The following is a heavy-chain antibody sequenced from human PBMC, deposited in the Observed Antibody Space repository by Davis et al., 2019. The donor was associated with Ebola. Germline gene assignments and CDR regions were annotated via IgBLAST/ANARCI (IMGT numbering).Heavy chain of an antibody. CDR1: GDSVSSKNAA. CDR2: TYYRSKWYI. J-gene: IGHJ4*02. D-gene: IGHD1-1*01. V-gene: IGHV6-1*01. CDR3: ATWRFDS. Sequence: SQTLSLTCAISGDSVSSKNAAWNWIRQSPSRGPEFLGRTYYRSKWYIDYAVSVKSRITINRDTSTNQFSLQLNSVTPEDTAVYYCATWRFDSWGQGILVTVSS.